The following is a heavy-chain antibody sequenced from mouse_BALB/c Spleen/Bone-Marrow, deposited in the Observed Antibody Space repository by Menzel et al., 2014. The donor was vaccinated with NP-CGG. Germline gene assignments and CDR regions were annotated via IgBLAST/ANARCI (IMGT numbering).Heavy chain of an antibody. J-gene: IGHJ4*01. CDR1: GYSFTGYF. CDR3: ARRRGNYEVVY. CDR2: INPYNGAT. D-gene: IGHD2-1*01. Sequence: EVQLQQSGPELVKPGASVKISCKPSGYSFTGYFIHWVKQSHVKSLEWIGHINPYNGATNYNQNFKDKASLTVDKSSSTAYMELHSLTSEDSAVYYCARRRGNYEVVYWGQGPSITAS. V-gene: IGHV1-18*01.